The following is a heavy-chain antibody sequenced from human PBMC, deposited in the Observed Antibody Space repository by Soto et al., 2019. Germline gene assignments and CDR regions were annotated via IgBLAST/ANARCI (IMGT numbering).Heavy chain of an antibody. CDR3: VYCSGGSCYSNPWFDP. CDR1: GGTFSSYA. Sequence: QVQLVQSGAEVKKPGSSVKVSCKASGGTFSSYAISWVRQAPGQGLEWMGGIIPIFGTANYAQKFQGRVTITADESTSTAYMELSSLRSEDTAMYYCVYCSGGSCYSNPWFDPWGQGTLVTVSS. J-gene: IGHJ5*02. V-gene: IGHV1-69*01. CDR2: IIPIFGTA. D-gene: IGHD2-15*01.